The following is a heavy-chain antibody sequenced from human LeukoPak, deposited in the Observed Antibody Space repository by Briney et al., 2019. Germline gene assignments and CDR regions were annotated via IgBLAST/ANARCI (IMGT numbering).Heavy chain of an antibody. V-gene: IGHV4-39*07. J-gene: IGHJ4*02. Sequence: EASETLSLTCTVSGGSISSSSYYWGWIRQPPGKGLEWIGSIYYSGSTYYNPSLKSRVTISVDTSKNQFSLKLSSVTAADTAVYYCARGIRYSSRLDYWGQGTLVTVSS. CDR2: IYYSGST. CDR3: ARGIRYSSRLDY. D-gene: IGHD5-18*01. CDR1: GGSISSSSYY.